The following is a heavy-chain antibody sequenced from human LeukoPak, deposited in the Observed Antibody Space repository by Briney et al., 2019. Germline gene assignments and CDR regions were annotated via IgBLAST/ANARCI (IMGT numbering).Heavy chain of an antibody. CDR2: ISAYNGNT. V-gene: IGHV1-18*01. CDR1: GYTFTNYG. J-gene: IGHJ3*02. D-gene: IGHD1-26*01. CDR3: ARGGRWELPRPYAFDI. Sequence: ASVKVSCKASGYTFTNYGISWVRQAPGQGLEWMGWISAYNGNTNYAQNLQGRVTMTTDTSTSTAYMELRSLRSDDTAVYYCARGGRWELPRPYAFDIWGQGTMVTVSS.